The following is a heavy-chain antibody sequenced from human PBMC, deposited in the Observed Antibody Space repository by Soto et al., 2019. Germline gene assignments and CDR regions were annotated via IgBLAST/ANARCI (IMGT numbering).Heavy chain of an antibody. CDR2: ISYDGSNK. D-gene: IGHD3-9*01. V-gene: IGHV3-30-3*01. J-gene: IGHJ6*02. CDR3: ARDLDDMATYYYYGMDV. CDR1: GFTFSSYA. Sequence: GGSLRLSCAASGFTFSSYAMHWVRQAPGKGLEWVAVISYDGSNKYYADSVKGRFTISRDNSKNTLYLQMNSLRAEDTAVYYCARDLDDMATYYYYGMDVWGQGTTVTVSS.